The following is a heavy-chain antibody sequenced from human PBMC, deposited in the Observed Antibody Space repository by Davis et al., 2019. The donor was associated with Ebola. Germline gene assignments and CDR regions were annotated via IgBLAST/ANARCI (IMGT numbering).Heavy chain of an antibody. CDR1: GSTFSNYA. D-gene: IGHD2-8*02. CDR2: ISSSSNYK. V-gene: IGHV3-21*01. J-gene: IGHJ3*02. CDR3: ARGRRLLADAFHI. Sequence: AGSLRLSCATSGSTFSNYAMNWVRQAPGKGLEWVATISSSSNYKYYAESVKGRFTIARDNANNSLTLQMDSLGAEDTAVYYCARGRRLLADAFHIWGQGTMVTASS.